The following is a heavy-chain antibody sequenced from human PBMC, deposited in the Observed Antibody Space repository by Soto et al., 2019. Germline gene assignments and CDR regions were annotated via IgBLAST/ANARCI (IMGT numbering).Heavy chain of an antibody. J-gene: IGHJ6*02. CDR3: AGDPNIVVVPAAIYYYYGMDV. CDR2: ISGSSSTI. CDR1: GFTFSNYN. D-gene: IGHD2-2*01. V-gene: IGHV3-48*01. Sequence: PGGSLRLSCAASGFTFSNYNMNWVRQAPGKGLEWVSFISGSSSTIWYADSVKGRFTISRDNSKNSLYLQMNSLRAEDTAVYYCAGDPNIVVVPAAIYYYYGMDVWGQGTTVTVSS.